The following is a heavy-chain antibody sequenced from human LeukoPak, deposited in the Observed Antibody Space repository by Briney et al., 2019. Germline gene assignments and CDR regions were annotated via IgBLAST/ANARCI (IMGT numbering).Heavy chain of an antibody. CDR2: INHSGST. CDR1: GVSFSGYY. D-gene: IGHD6-19*01. Sequence: SETLSLTCAVYGVSFSGYYWSWIRQPPGKGLEWIGEINHSGSTNYNPSLKRRVTISLHTSKNQFSLKLSSVTSAVTAVYYCARGPYSSGLYVIDRSWFDPCGQGTLVTVSS. CDR3: ARGPYSSGLYVIDRSWFDP. J-gene: IGHJ5*02. V-gene: IGHV4-34*01.